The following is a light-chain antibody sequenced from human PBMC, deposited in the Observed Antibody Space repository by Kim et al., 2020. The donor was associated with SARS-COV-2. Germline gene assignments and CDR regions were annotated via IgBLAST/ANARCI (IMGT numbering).Light chain of an antibody. Sequence: GQSITISCPGTSSDVGGYNYVSWYQQHPGTAPKLMIYDVSNRPSGVSNRFSGSKSGNTASLTISGLQAEDEADYYCSSYTSSSTLVFGGGTQLTVL. J-gene: IGLJ3*02. CDR3: SSYTSSSTLV. CDR2: DVS. CDR1: SSDVGGYNY. V-gene: IGLV2-14*03.